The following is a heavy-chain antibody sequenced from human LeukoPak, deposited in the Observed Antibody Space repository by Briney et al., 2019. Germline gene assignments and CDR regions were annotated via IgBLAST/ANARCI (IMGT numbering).Heavy chain of an antibody. Sequence: SETLSLTCAVYGGSFSGYYWSWIRQPPGKGLEWIGEINHSGSTNYNPSLKSRVTISVDTSKNQFSLKLSSVTAADAAVYYCARGPRWSGYLNYYYYGMDVWGQGTTVTVSS. CDR3: ARGPRWSGYLNYYYYGMDV. V-gene: IGHV4-34*01. CDR1: GGSFSGYY. J-gene: IGHJ6*02. D-gene: IGHD3-3*01. CDR2: INHSGST.